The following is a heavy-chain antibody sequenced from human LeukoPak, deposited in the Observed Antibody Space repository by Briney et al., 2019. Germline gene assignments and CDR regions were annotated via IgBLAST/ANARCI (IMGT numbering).Heavy chain of an antibody. CDR2: ISTYNGNT. Sequence: GASVKVSCKASGFTFTSYAISWVRQAHGQGLEWMGWISTYNGNTNYAQKLQGRVTMTTDTSTSTAYMELRSLRSDDTAVYYCARLSGNYQTYFDYWGQGTLVTVSS. V-gene: IGHV1-18*01. J-gene: IGHJ4*02. D-gene: IGHD1-26*01. CDR3: ARLSGNYQTYFDY. CDR1: GFTFTSYA.